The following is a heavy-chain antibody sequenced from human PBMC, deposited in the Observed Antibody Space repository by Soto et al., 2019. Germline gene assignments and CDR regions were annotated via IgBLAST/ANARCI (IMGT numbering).Heavy chain of an antibody. CDR1: GFTFSSYS. D-gene: IGHD1-1*01. CDR3: AREGSYWNDVGPD. Sequence: GGSLRLSCAASGFTFSSYSMNWVRQAPGKGLEWVSSISISSSYIYYADSVKGRFTISRDNAKNSLYLQMNSLRAEDTAVYFCAREGSYWNDVGPDWGQGTLVTVSS. CDR2: ISISSSYI. V-gene: IGHV3-21*01. J-gene: IGHJ4*02.